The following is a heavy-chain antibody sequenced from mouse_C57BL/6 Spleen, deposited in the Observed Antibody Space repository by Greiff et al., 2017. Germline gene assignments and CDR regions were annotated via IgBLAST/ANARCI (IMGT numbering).Heavy chain of an antibody. CDR2: IDPENGDT. V-gene: IGHV14-4*01. CDR3: TTGDYYGSNWYFDV. D-gene: IGHD1-1*01. J-gene: IGHJ1*03. Sequence: VQLQESGAELVRPGASVKLSCTASGFNIKDDYMHWVKQRPEQGLEWIGWIDPENGDTEYASKFQGKATITADTSSNTAYLQLSSLTSEDTAVYYCTTGDYYGSNWYFDVWGTGTTVTVSS. CDR1: GFNIKDDY.